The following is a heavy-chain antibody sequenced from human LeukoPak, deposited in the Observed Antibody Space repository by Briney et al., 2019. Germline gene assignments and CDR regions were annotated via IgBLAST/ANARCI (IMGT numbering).Heavy chain of an antibody. Sequence: ASVKVSCTASGYSFTAFYIHWVWQAPGQGPEWMVWFHPRSGGRTYSQKVQGRVAMARVTSISPVYIELSSLGSDDTAVYYCARDGEYGTGSYYRRSFDYWGQGILVTVS. J-gene: IGHJ4*02. CDR2: FHPRSGGR. CDR1: GYSFTAFY. CDR3: ARDGEYGTGSYYRRSFDY. V-gene: IGHV1-2*02. D-gene: IGHD3-10*01.